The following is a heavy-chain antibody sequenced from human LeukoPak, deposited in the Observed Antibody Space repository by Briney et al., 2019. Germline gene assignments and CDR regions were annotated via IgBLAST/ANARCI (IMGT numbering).Heavy chain of an antibody. CDR3: ARDAVDTANAV. V-gene: IGHV3-74*01. CDR1: GFTFTTYW. CDR2: INSDGSIT. D-gene: IGHD5-18*01. J-gene: IGHJ6*02. Sequence: PGGSLRLSCAAYGFTFTTYWMHWVRQAPGKGLVWVSHINSDGSITSYADSVKSRFTISRDNAKNTLYLQMNSLRAEDTAVYYCARDAVDTANAVWGQGTTVTVSS.